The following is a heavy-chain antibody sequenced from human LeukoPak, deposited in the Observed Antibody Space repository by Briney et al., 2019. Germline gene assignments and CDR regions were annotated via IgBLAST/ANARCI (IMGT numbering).Heavy chain of an antibody. CDR2: FDPEDGET. D-gene: IGHD3-10*01. Sequence: ASVKVSCKVSGYTLTELSMHWVRQAPGKGLEWMGGFDPEDGETIYAQKFQGRVTMTEDTSTDAAYMELRSLRSEDTAVYYCARDQLTMVRGVISGLDAFDIWGQGTMVTVSS. V-gene: IGHV1-24*01. CDR3: ARDQLTMVRGVISGLDAFDI. CDR1: GYTLTELS. J-gene: IGHJ3*02.